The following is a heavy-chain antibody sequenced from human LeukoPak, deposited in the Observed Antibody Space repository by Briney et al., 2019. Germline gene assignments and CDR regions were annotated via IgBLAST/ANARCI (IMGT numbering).Heavy chain of an antibody. J-gene: IGHJ4*02. V-gene: IGHV1-2*02. Sequence: ASVKVSCKASGYTFTGYYMHWVRQAPGQGLEWMGWINPNSGGTNYAQKFQGRATMTRDTSISTAYMELGRLRSDDTAVYYCARGELLWFGELSTSRKAFDYWGQGTLVTVSS. D-gene: IGHD3-10*01. CDR1: GYTFTGYY. CDR3: ARGELLWFGELSTSRKAFDY. CDR2: INPNSGGT.